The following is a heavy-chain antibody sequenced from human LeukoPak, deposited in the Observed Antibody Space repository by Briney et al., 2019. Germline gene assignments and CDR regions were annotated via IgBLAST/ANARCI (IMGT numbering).Heavy chain of an antibody. D-gene: IGHD1-26*01. J-gene: IGHJ6*02. CDR3: ARGYSGSPYLYYYYGMDV. Sequence: GASVKVSCKASGYTFTSYDINWVRQATGQGLEWMGWMNPNSGNTGYAQKFQGRVTMTRNTSISTAYMELSSLRSEDTAVYYCARGYSGSPYLYYYYGMDVWGQGTTVTVSS. CDR2: MNPNSGNT. V-gene: IGHV1-8*01. CDR1: GYTFTSYD.